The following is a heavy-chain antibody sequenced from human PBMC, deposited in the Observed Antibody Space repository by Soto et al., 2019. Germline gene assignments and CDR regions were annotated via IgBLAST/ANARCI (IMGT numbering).Heavy chain of an antibody. CDR3: EKVGDNLTGYLG. D-gene: IGHD3-9*01. Sequence: GGSLRLSCAASGFTFSGKTMYWVRQAPGKGLEWVSGIRANGDSTYYADSVKGRFTISRDNPKNTLYLQMNSLRAEDTAIYYCEKVGDNLTGYLGWGQRTLVTVSS. V-gene: IGHV3-23*01. CDR1: GFTFSGKT. CDR2: IRANGDST. J-gene: IGHJ1*01.